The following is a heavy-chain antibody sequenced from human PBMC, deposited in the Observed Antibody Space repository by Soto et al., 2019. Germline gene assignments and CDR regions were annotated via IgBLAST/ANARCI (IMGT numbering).Heavy chain of an antibody. D-gene: IGHD2-21*01. CDR1: GGTFSRYA. V-gene: IGHV1-69*13. CDR3: AGEMAPMWDY. CDR2: IIPIFGTA. J-gene: IGHJ4*02. Sequence: SVKVACKAAGGTFSRYASSWVRQAPGQGLEWMGGIIPIFGTANYAQKFQGRVTITADESTSTAYMELSSLRSEDTAVYYCAGEMAPMWDYWGQGTLVTVSS.